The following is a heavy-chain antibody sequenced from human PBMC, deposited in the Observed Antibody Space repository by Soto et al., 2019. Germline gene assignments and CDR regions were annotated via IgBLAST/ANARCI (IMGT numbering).Heavy chain of an antibody. CDR1: GFTFSSYA. Sequence: GGSLRLSCAASGFTFSSYAMHWVRQAPGKGLEWVAVISYDGSNKYYADSVKGRFTISRDNSKNTLYLQMNSLRAEDTAVYYCARDYGAGSHYYYYGMDVWGQGTTVTVSS. J-gene: IGHJ6*02. CDR2: ISYDGSNK. V-gene: IGHV3-30-3*01. D-gene: IGHD3-10*01. CDR3: ARDYGAGSHYYYYGMDV.